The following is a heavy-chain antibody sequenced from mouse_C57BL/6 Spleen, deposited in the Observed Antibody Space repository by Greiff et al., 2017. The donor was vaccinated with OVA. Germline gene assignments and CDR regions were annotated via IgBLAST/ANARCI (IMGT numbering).Heavy chain of an antibody. CDR2: ISSGGSYT. J-gene: IGHJ4*01. Sequence: EVMLVESGGDLVKPGGSLKLSCAASGFTFSSYGMSWVRQTPDKRLEWVATISSGGSYTYYPDSVKGRFTISRDNAKNTLYLQMSSLKSEDTAMYYCARQGKPAMDYWGQGTSVTVSS. CDR3: ARQGKPAMDY. V-gene: IGHV5-6*01. CDR1: GFTFSSYG. D-gene: IGHD2-1*01.